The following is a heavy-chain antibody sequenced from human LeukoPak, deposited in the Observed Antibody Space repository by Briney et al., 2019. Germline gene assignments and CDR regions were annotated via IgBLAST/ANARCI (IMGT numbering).Heavy chain of an antibody. V-gene: IGHV4-61*01. J-gene: IGHJ4*02. CDR1: GGSVSSGSYY. CDR2: IYYSGNT. Sequence: SETLSLTCTVSGGSVSSGSYYWSWIRQPPGKELEWIGYIYYSGNTNYNPSLKSRVTISVDTSKNQFSLKLSSVTAADTAVYYCAREGLATMIRGVIPYWGQGTLVTVSS. D-gene: IGHD3-10*01. CDR3: AREGLATMIRGVIPY.